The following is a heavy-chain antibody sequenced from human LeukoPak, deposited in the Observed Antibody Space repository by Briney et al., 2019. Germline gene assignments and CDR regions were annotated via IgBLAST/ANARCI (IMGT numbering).Heavy chain of an antibody. J-gene: IGHJ2*01. CDR1: GFTLSDYY. V-gene: IGHV3-11*04. CDR2: MSSTGNTI. CDR3: ARSCDYFTYFGL. D-gene: IGHD4-17*01. Sequence: GGSLRLSCAASGFTLSDYYMTWIRQAPGKGLEWVSYMSSTGNTIYYADSVKGRFTVSRDNAKKSLFLQMDSLRAEDTALYYCARSCDYFTYFGLWGRGSLVTVSS.